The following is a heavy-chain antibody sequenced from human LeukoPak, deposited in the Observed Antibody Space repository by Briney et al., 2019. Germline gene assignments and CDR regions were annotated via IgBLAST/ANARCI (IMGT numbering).Heavy chain of an antibody. CDR3: ARKFSSSWCFDY. J-gene: IGHJ4*02. V-gene: IGHV4-59*08. CDR1: GGSISSYY. Sequence: PSETLSLTCTVSGGSISSYYWSWIRQSPGKGLEWIGYVYYSGTTNYNPSLKSRVIISVDTPKNQFSLKLSSVTAADTAVYFCARKFSSSWCFDYWGQGTLVTVSS. D-gene: IGHD6-13*01. CDR2: VYYSGTT.